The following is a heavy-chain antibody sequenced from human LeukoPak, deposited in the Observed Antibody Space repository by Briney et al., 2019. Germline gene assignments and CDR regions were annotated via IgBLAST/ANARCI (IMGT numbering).Heavy chain of an antibody. CDR1: GFTLADYY. CDR3: ARRSSGVWVFDY. V-gene: IGHV3-11*01. D-gene: IGHD6-19*01. CDR2: ICSSGNTI. J-gene: IGHJ4*02. Sequence: GSLRLFFGSPGFTLADYYLRWVRQAPGKGLEWVSYICSSGNTIYYAESVRGRFTIPRDHAKNSLYLQMNSLRAEDAADYYCARRSSGVWVFDYWGKGTRVPVSP.